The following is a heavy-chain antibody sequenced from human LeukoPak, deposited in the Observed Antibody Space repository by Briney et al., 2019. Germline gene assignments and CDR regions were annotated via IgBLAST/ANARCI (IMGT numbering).Heavy chain of an antibody. Sequence: GGSLRLSCAASGFTFSSYEVNWVRQAPGKGLEWVSYISSSGSTIYYADSVKGRFTISRDNAKNSLYLQMSSLRAEDTAVYYCARQKRSTSCNGYWGQGTLVTVSS. D-gene: IGHD2-2*01. J-gene: IGHJ4*02. CDR3: ARQKRSTSCNGY. CDR1: GFTFSSYE. CDR2: ISSSGSTI. V-gene: IGHV3-48*03.